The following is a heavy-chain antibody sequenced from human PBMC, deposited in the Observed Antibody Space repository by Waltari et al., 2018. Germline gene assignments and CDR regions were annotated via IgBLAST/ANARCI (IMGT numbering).Heavy chain of an antibody. CDR3: ARGGVNYNNWFDP. Sequence: QLRLQESGPGLVKPSETLSVTCIVSGGSLRDESSYWGWLRQSPEKGLEWIGHISYSGTPFSNPSLMSLVTLSVDTLKNQFSLEMTSLTAADTAVYYCARGGVNYNNWFDPWGQGTPVTVSS. J-gene: IGHJ5*02. CDR2: ISYSGTP. CDR1: GGSLRDESSY. V-gene: IGHV4-39*01. D-gene: IGHD3-9*01.